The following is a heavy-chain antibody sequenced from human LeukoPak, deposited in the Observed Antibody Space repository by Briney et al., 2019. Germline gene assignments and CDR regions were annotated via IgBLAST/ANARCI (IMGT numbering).Heavy chain of an antibody. J-gene: IGHJ4*02. V-gene: IGHV3-30*18. Sequence: PGGSLRLSCAASGFTFSSYGMHRVRQAPGKGLEWVAVISYDGSNKYYADSVKGRFTISRDNSKNTLYLQMNSLRAEDTAVYYCAKVSLVGATTGPFDYWGQGTLVTVSS. D-gene: IGHD1-26*01. CDR1: GFTFSSYG. CDR2: ISYDGSNK. CDR3: AKVSLVGATTGPFDY.